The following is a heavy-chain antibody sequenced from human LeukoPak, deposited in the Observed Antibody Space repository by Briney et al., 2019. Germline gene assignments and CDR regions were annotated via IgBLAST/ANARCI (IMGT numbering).Heavy chain of an antibody. CDR1: GFTFSSYS. CDR2: ISSSSRYI. Sequence: PGGSLRLSCAASGFTFSSYSMNWVRQAPGKGLEWVSSISSSSRYIYYADSVKGRFTISRDNAKNSLYLQMNSLRAEDTAVYYCARGIRLQRGEGYFDYWGQGTLVTVSS. V-gene: IGHV3-21*01. J-gene: IGHJ4*02. D-gene: IGHD5-24*01. CDR3: ARGIRLQRGEGYFDY.